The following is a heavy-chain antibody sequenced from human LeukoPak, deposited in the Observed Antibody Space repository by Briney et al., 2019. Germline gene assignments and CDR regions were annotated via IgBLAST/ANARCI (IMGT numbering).Heavy chain of an antibody. Sequence: SETQSLTCTVSGGSINNYYWSWIRQPPGKGLEWIGYIYYSGNTDYNPSLKGRVTFSVDTSKNQFSLKLSSVTAADTAVYYCARLLSRAYWFDPWGQGILVTVSS. D-gene: IGHD5-24*01. J-gene: IGHJ5*02. V-gene: IGHV4-59*08. CDR3: ARLLSRAYWFDP. CDR2: IYYSGNT. CDR1: GGSINNYY.